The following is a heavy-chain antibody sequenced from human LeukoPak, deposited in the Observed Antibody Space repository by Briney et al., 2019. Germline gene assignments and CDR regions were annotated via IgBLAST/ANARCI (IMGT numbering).Heavy chain of an antibody. CDR2: IRSEANSYAT. CDR3: TRIGQGDFWSGYYKSHLLAFDI. J-gene: IGHJ3*02. CDR1: GFTFSGSA. Sequence: PGGSLRLSCAASGFTFSGSAMHWVRQASGKGLEWVGRIRSEANSYATAYAASVKGRFTISRDDSKNTAYLQMNSLKTEDTAVYYCTRIGQGDFWSGYYKSHLLAFDIWGQGTMVTVSS. D-gene: IGHD3-3*01. V-gene: IGHV3-73*01.